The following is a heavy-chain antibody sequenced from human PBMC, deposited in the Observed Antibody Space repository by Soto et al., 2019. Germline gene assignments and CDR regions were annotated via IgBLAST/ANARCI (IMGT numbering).Heavy chain of an antibody. CDR2: VKGDGSDT. D-gene: IGHD6-19*01. J-gene: IGHJ3*02. Sequence: GGSLRLSCAACGFTFSSYWMHWVRQAPGKGLVWVSRVKGDGSDTTYADSVRGRFTISRDNTKNTLCLQMNSLRPEDTAVYYCARAQWLADDAFDIWGHGTMVTVSS. CDR3: ARAQWLADDAFDI. CDR1: GFTFSSYW. V-gene: IGHV3-74*01.